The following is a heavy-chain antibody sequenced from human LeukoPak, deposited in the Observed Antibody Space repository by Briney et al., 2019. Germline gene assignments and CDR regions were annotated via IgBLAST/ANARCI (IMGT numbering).Heavy chain of an antibody. D-gene: IGHD5-12*01. V-gene: IGHV3-73*01. CDR3: TTDGYSGYDYLDY. CDR1: GFTFSGSG. J-gene: IGHJ4*02. Sequence: GGSRRLSCAASGFTFSGSGMHWVRQASGKGLEWVGRIRSKANNYATAYAASVKGRFTISRDDSKNTAYLQMNSLKTEDTAVYYCTTDGYSGYDYLDYWGQGTLVTVSS. CDR2: IRSKANNYAT.